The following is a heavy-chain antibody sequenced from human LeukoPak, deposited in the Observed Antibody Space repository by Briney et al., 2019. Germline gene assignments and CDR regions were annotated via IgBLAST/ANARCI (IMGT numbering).Heavy chain of an antibody. CDR1: GGSFSGYY. D-gene: IGHD5-24*01. CDR3: ARRIRRDGYRN. Sequence: SETLSLTCAVYGGSFSGYYWSWIRQPPGKGLEWIGEINHSGSTNYNPSLKSRVTISVDTSKNQFSLKLSSVTAAVTAVYYCARRIRRDGYRNWGQGTLVTVSS. V-gene: IGHV4-34*01. J-gene: IGHJ4*02. CDR2: INHSGST.